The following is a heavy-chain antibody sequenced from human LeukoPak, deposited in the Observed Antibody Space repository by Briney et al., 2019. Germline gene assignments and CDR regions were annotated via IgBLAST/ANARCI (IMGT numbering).Heavy chain of an antibody. Sequence: SQTLSLTCTVSGGSISSGSYYWSWIRQPAGKGLEWIGRIYTSGSTNYNPSLKSRVTISVDTSKNQFSLKLSSVTAADTAVYYCARGSRGSADDAFDIWGQGTMVTVSS. CDR3: ARGSRGSADDAFDI. D-gene: IGHD3-10*01. CDR1: GGSISSGSYY. J-gene: IGHJ3*02. V-gene: IGHV4-61*02. CDR2: IYTSGST.